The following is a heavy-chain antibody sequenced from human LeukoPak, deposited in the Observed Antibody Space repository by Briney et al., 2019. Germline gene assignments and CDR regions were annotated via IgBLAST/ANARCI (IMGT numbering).Heavy chain of an antibody. CDR3: ARDPTSIAAPRYFDY. CDR2: ISSSNYI. Sequence: GGSLRLSCAASGFTFSSYSMNWVRQAPGKGLEWVSSISSSNYIYYADSLKGRFTISRDNAKNSLYLQMNSLRAEDTAVYYCARDPTSIAAPRYFDYWSQGTLVTVSS. D-gene: IGHD6-6*01. CDR1: GFTFSSYS. V-gene: IGHV3-21*01. J-gene: IGHJ4*02.